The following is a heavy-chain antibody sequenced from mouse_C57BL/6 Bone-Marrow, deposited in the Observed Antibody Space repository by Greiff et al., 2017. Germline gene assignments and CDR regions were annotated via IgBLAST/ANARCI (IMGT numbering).Heavy chain of an antibody. V-gene: IGHV5-15*04. D-gene: IGHD2-2*01. CDR3: ARLWLRRWAMDY. Sequence: EVKVEESGGGLVQPGGSLKLSCAASGFTFSDYGMAWVRQAPRKGPEWVAFISNLAYSIYYADTVTGRFTISRENAKNTLYLEMSSLRSEDTAMYYCARLWLRRWAMDYWGQGTSVTVSS. J-gene: IGHJ4*01. CDR2: ISNLAYSI. CDR1: GFTFSDYG.